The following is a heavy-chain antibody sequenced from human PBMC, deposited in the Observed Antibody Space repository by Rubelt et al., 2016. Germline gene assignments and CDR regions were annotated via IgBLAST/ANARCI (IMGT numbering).Heavy chain of an antibody. CDR2: IYPGDSDT. CDR1: GYNFAKSW. V-gene: IGHV5-51*03. Sequence: EVQLVQSGAEVKKPGESLKISCQGSGYNFAKSWIGWVRQMSGKGLEWMGFIYPGDSDTRYNPSFRGQVTISADKSISTAYLQWSSLKASDTAMYYCARLPQNTYYFDYWGQGALVMVSS. CDR3: ARLPQNTYYFDY. J-gene: IGHJ4*02.